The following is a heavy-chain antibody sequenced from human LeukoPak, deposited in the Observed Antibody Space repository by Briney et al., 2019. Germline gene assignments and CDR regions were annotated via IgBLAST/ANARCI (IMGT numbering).Heavy chain of an antibody. V-gene: IGHV3-48*03. CDR3: ARGLPFTLELRVDY. Sequence: QSGGSLRLSCAASGFTFSSYEMNWVRQAPGKGLEWVSYISSSGSTIYYADSVKGRFTISRDNSKNTLYLQMNSLRAEDTAVYYCARGLPFTLELRVDYWGQGTLVTVSS. CDR1: GFTFSSYE. D-gene: IGHD1-7*01. J-gene: IGHJ4*02. CDR2: ISSSGSTI.